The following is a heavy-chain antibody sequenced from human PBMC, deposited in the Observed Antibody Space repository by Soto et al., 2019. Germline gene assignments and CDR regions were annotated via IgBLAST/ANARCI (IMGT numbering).Heavy chain of an antibody. Sequence: QVQLQESGPGLVKPSQTLSLTCTVSGDSMGGGDYYWTWIRQPPGKGLEWIGYIYYIGTTFYNPSLESRVNISIDTSKNHFSLRLTSVTAADTAVYYCSRGSTYYGFLTWGQGTLVTVSS. D-gene: IGHD3-10*01. CDR1: GDSMGGGDYY. V-gene: IGHV4-30-4*01. CDR2: IYYIGTT. CDR3: SRGSTYYGFLT. J-gene: IGHJ5*02.